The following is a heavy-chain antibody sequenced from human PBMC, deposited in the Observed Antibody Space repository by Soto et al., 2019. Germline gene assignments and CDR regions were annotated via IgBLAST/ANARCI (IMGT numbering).Heavy chain of an antibody. Sequence: EVQLVESGGGLVKPGGSLRLSCAASGFTFSSYSMNWVRQAPGKGLEWVSSISSSSSYIYYADSAKGRFTISRDNAKNSLYLQMNSLRAEDTAVYYCARDESGYSYGGYYYYGMDVWGQGTTVTVSS. CDR2: ISSSSSYI. J-gene: IGHJ6*02. CDR1: GFTFSSYS. D-gene: IGHD5-18*01. V-gene: IGHV3-21*01. CDR3: ARDESGYSYGGYYYYGMDV.